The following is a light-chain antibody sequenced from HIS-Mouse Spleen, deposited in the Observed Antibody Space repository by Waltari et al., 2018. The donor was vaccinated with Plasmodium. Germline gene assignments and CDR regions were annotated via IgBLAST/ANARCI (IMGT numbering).Light chain of an antibody. V-gene: IGKV3-11*01. CDR2: DAS. J-gene: IGKJ2*01. Sequence: EIVLTQSPATLSLTPGALAPLSCRASQSVSSYLAWYQQKPGQAPRLLIYDASNRATGIPARFSGSGSGTDFTLTISSLEPEDFAVYYCQQRSNWPLYTFGQGTKLEIK. CDR1: QSVSSY. CDR3: QQRSNWPLYT.